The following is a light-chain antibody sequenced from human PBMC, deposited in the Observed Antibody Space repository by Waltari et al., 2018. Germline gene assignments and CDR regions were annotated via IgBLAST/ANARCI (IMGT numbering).Light chain of an antibody. Sequence: EIVLTQSPGTLSLPPGARATLSCRASQSVNNDYLAWYQQKPGQGPRLLIYGASNRATGIPDRFSGSGSGTDFTLIISRLEPEDFAVYYCHQYTYSPAFGLGTKV. CDR3: HQYTYSPA. V-gene: IGKV3-20*01. CDR2: GAS. CDR1: QSVNNDY. J-gene: IGKJ1*01.